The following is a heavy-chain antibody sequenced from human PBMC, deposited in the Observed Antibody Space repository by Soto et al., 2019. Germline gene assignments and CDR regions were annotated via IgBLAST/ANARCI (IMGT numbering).Heavy chain of an antibody. V-gene: IGHV3-21*01. CDR3: ARDGDQLLTRAYYYYGMDV. Sequence: GALRVTCAASGFTFNRYSMNLVPPDPGKGVEWVSSISSSSSYIYYADSVKGRFTISRDNAKNSLYLQMNSLRAEDTAVYYCARDGDQLLTRAYYYYGMDVWGQGTTVTVSS. CDR1: GFTFNRYS. CDR2: ISSSSSYI. D-gene: IGHD2-2*01. J-gene: IGHJ6*02.